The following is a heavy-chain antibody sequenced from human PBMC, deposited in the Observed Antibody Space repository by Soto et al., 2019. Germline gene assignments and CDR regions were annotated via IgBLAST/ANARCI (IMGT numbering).Heavy chain of an antibody. CDR1: LFSLSTSGMC. V-gene: IGHV2-70*11. CDR3: ARDSSSWYYFDY. Sequence: SGPTLVNPTQTLTLTCTFSLFSLSTSGMCVSWIRQPPGRALEWLARIDWDDDKYYSTSLKTRLTISKDTSKNQVVLTMTNMDPVDTATYYCARDSSSWYYFDYWGQGTLVTVSS. J-gene: IGHJ4*02. CDR2: IDWDDDK. D-gene: IGHD6-13*01.